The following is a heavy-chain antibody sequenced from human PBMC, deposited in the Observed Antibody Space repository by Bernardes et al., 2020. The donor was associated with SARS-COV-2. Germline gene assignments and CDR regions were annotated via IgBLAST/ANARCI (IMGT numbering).Heavy chain of an antibody. D-gene: IGHD3-22*01. V-gene: IGHV3-23*01. Sequence: GGSLRLSCAASGFTFSSYAMSWVRQAPGKGLEWVSAISGSGGSTYYADSVKGRFTISRDNSKNTLYLQMNSLRAEDTAVYYCAKDAPTSITMIVVVITTDAFDIWGQGTMVTVSA. J-gene: IGHJ3*02. CDR2: ISGSGGST. CDR1: GFTFSSYA. CDR3: AKDAPTSITMIVVVITTDAFDI.